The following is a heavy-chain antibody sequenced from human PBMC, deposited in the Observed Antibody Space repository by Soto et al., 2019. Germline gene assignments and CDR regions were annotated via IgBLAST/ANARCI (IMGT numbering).Heavy chain of an antibody. J-gene: IGHJ3*02. V-gene: IGHV3-15*07. D-gene: IGHD1-26*01. Sequence: GGSLRLSCAASGFTFSNAWMNWVRQAPGKGLEWVGRIKSKTDGGTTDYAAPVKGRFTISRDDSKNTLYLQMNSLKTEDTAVYYCNTDGDSGSYWSAFDIWGQGTMVTVSS. CDR1: GFTFSNAW. CDR3: NTDGDSGSYWSAFDI. CDR2: IKSKTDGGTT.